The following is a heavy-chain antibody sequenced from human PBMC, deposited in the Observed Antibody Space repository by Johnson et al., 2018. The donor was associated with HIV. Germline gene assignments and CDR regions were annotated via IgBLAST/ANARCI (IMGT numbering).Heavy chain of an antibody. J-gene: IGHJ3*01. V-gene: IGHV3-30*14. CDR3: ARAPHDAFDV. Sequence: QVQLVESGGGVVQPGKSLRLSCAASGLTFSDFAMHWVRQAPGKGLEWVAVTSYDGINKSYATSVKGRFTIFRDNAKNSLYLQMNSLRAGDTAVYYCARAPHDAFDVWGQGTMVTVSS. CDR2: TSYDGINK. CDR1: GLTFSDFA.